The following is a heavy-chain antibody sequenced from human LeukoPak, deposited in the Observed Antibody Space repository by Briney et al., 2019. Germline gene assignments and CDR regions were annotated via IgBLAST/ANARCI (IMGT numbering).Heavy chain of an antibody. CDR1: GFSLSRTW. Sequence: PGGSLRLSCAASGFSLSRTWMTWVRQTQGKGMELVSNINIDGSQRYHAYSVEGRFTISRDNVKNTLYLQMNSLRVEDTAVYYCARDPGWGALDYWGQGALVIVSS. D-gene: IGHD3-16*01. CDR2: INIDGSQR. CDR3: ARDPGWGALDY. J-gene: IGHJ4*02. V-gene: IGHV3-7*03.